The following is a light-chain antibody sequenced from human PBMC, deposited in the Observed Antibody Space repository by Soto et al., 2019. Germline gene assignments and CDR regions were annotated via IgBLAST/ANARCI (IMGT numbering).Light chain of an antibody. V-gene: IGKV1-33*01. CDR1: QDITNY. Sequence: DIQMTQSPSSLSASVGDRVTITCQASQDITNYLNWYQQKPGKAPKLLIYDASHLETGVPSRFSGSGSGTDFSFTISSLQPEDLATYYCQQYDNLPLLTFGGGTRVEIK. CDR3: QQYDNLPLLT. J-gene: IGKJ4*01. CDR2: DAS.